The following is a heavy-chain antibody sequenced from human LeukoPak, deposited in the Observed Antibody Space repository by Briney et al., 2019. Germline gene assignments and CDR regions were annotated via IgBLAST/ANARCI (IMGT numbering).Heavy chain of an antibody. CDR3: ATDWRRWFGESL. CDR1: GYTFTSYD. J-gene: IGHJ4*02. CDR2: RNPNSGHT. V-gene: IGHV1-8*02. D-gene: IGHD3-10*01. Sequence: ASLKDSSKAPGYTFTSYDINWVREATGQGLEWMGWRNPNSGHTGYAQKFQGRVTMAEDTSTDTAYMELSSLRSEDTAVYYCATDWRRWFGESLWGQGTLVTVSS.